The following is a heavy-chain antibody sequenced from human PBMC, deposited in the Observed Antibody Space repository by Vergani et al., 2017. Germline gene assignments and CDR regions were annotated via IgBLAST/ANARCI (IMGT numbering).Heavy chain of an antibody. J-gene: IGHJ6*02. V-gene: IGHV4-39*07. CDR2: IYYSGST. Sequence: QLQLQESGPGLVKPSETLSLTCTVSGGSISSSSYYWGWIRQPPGKGLEWIGSIYYSGSTNYNPSLKSRVTMSVDTSKNQFSLKLSSVTAADTAVYYCAGGQVVPAAKRHYYYYGMDVWGQGTTVTVSS. D-gene: IGHD2-2*01. CDR3: AGGQVVPAAKRHYYYYGMDV. CDR1: GGSISSSSYY.